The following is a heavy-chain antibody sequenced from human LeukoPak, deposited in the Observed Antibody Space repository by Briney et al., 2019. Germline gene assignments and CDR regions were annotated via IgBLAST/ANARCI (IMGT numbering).Heavy chain of an antibody. Sequence: SVKVSCKASGGTFGSYAISWVRQAPGQGLEWMGGIIPIFGTANYAQKFQGRVTITTDESTSTAYMELSSLRSEDTAVYYCARGNDLRYCSSTSCYAWFDPWGQGTLVTVSS. D-gene: IGHD2-2*01. V-gene: IGHV1-69*05. CDR3: ARGNDLRYCSSTSCYAWFDP. CDR2: IIPIFGTA. CDR1: GGTFGSYA. J-gene: IGHJ5*02.